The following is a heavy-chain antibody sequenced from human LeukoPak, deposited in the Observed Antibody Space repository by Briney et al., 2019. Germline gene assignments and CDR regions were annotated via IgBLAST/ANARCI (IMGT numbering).Heavy chain of an antibody. CDR2: INHSGST. J-gene: IGHJ4*02. CDR3: ARARGYSSGWYVARY. CDR1: GGSFSGYY. Sequence: PSETLSLTCAVYGGSFSGYYWSWIRQPPGKGLEWIGEINHSGSTNYNPSLKSRVTISVDTSKNQSSLKLSSVTAADTAVYYCARARGYSSGWYVARYWGQGTLVTVSS. V-gene: IGHV4-34*01. D-gene: IGHD6-19*01.